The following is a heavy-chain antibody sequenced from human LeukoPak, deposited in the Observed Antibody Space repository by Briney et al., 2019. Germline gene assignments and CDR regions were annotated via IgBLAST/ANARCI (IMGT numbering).Heavy chain of an antibody. CDR3: ATRIVVGAVDY. CDR1: GFTFSSYS. V-gene: IGHV3-21*01. Sequence: PGGSLRLSCAASGFTFSSYSMNWVRQAPGKGLEWVSSISSSSYIYYADSVKGRFTISRDNAKNSLYLQMNSLRAEDTAVYYCATRIVVGAVDYWGQGALVTVSS. J-gene: IGHJ4*02. CDR2: ISSSSYI. D-gene: IGHD2-15*01.